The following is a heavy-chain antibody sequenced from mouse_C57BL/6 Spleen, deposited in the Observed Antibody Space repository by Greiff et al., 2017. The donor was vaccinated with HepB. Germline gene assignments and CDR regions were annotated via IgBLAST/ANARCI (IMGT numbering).Heavy chain of an antibody. CDR3: ARYGSSRFDY. D-gene: IGHD1-1*01. CDR2: INPNNGGT. J-gene: IGHJ2*01. V-gene: IGHV1-26*01. CDR1: GYTFTDYY. Sequence: VQLQQSGPELVKPGASVKISCKASGYTFTDYYMNWVKQSHGKSLEWIGDINPNNGGTSYNQKFKGKATLTVDKSSSTAYMELRSLTSEDSAVYYCARYGSSRFDYWGQGTTLTVSS.